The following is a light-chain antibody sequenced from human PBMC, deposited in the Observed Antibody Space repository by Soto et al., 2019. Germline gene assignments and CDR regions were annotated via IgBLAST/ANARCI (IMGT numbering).Light chain of an antibody. CDR3: QQYSDWPLT. V-gene: IGKV3-15*01. CDR2: GAS. Sequence: EIVMTQSPVTLSVSLGDTATLSCRASQTVANSYLAWYQQKPGQALRLLISGASTRAARVPVRFSGSGSGTDFTLTISSLQSEDFAVYYCQQYSDWPLTFGGGTKLEI. J-gene: IGKJ4*01. CDR1: QTVANSY.